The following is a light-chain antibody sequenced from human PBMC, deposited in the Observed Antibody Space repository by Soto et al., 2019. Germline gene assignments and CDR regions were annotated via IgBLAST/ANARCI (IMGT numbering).Light chain of an antibody. CDR1: SSNIGNNA. CDR2: YDD. J-gene: IGLJ3*02. V-gene: IGLV1-36*01. Sequence: QSVLTQPPSVSEAPRQRVTISCSGSSSNIGNNAVNWYQQLPGKAPKLLIYYDDLLPSGVSDRFSGSKSGTSVSLAISGLQSEDEADYYCAAWDDSLNARVFGGGTKLTVL. CDR3: AAWDDSLNARV.